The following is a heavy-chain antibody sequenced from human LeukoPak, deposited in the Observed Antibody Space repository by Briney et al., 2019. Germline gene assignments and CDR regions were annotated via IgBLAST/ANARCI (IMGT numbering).Heavy chain of an antibody. J-gene: IGHJ5*02. V-gene: IGHV1-8*01. Sequence: GASVNLSCNASGYTFTSYDINWVRHANAQGLEWMGWMNPNSGNTGYAQKFQGRVTMTRNTSISTAYMELSSLRSEDTAVYYCARGYYTKQADTRIVRFDPWGQGTLVTVSS. D-gene: IGHD3-3*01. CDR3: ARGYYTKQADTRIVRFDP. CDR1: GYTFTSYD. CDR2: MNPNSGNT.